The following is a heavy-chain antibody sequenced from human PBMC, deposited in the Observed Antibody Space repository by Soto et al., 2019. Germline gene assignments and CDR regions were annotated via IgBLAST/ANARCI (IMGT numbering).Heavy chain of an antibody. CDR1: GYPFTSYY. CDR2: INPSGGST. J-gene: IGHJ4*02. D-gene: IGHD3-3*01. V-gene: IGHV1-46*01. CDR3: ARLTTGNYDFWSGYYRPPQNDY. Sequence: ASVKVSCKSSGYPFTSYYIHWVRQAPGQGLEWMGIINPSGGSTSYAQKFQGRVTMTRDTSTSTVYMELSSLRSEDTAVYYCARLTTGNYDFWSGYYRPPQNDYWGQGTLVTVSS.